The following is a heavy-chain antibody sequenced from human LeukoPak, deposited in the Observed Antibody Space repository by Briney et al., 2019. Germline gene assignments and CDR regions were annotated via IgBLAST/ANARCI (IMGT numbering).Heavy chain of an antibody. Sequence: SQTLSLTCTVSGGSISSGSYYWSWIRQPAGKGLEWIGRIYTSGSTNYDPSLKSRVTISVDTSKNQFSLKLSSVTAADTAVYYCARRGSGSSSWWWYFDYWGQGTLVTVSS. V-gene: IGHV4-61*02. CDR3: ARRGSGSSSWWWYFDY. D-gene: IGHD6-13*01. J-gene: IGHJ4*02. CDR1: GGSISSGSYY. CDR2: IYTSGST.